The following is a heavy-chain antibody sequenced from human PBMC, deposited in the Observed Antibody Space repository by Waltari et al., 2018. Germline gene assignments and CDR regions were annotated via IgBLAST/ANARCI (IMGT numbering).Heavy chain of an antibody. Sequence: QVLLQESGPGLVKPSETLSLTCTVSGASINNYYWNWIRQPAGKTLEWIGRVHVIGVTNYNPSLQSRVTVSVDTSKSQFSLRLNSLTAADTAVYYCVKAGDFEDYFDSWGQGTLVTVSS. CDR2: VHVIGVT. D-gene: IGHD2-21*02. V-gene: IGHV4-4*07. CDR3: VKAGDFEDYFDS. J-gene: IGHJ4*02. CDR1: GASINNYY.